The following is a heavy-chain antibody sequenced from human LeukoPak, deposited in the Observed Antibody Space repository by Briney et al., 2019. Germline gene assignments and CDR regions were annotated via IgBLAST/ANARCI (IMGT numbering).Heavy chain of an antibody. CDR3: ASTDVLRYFDWLPSG. CDR2: IYYSGST. CDR1: GGSISSYY. D-gene: IGHD3-9*01. Sequence: SETLSLTCTVSGGSISSYYWSWIRQPPGKGLEWIGYIYYSGSTNYNPSLKSRVTISVDTSKNQFSLKLSSVTAADTAVYYCASTDVLRYFDWLPSGWGQGTLVTVSS. J-gene: IGHJ4*02. V-gene: IGHV4-59*01.